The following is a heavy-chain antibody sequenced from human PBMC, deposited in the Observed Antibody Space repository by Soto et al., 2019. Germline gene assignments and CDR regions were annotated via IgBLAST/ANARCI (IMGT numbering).Heavy chain of an antibody. Sequence: EVQLVESGGGLVQPGGSLKLFCAASGFTFSGYGIHWVRQASGKGLEWVGGIRTKTNNYSTAYAASVTGVFTISMDDSKNMAYLQTNSLKTEDTALYYCTAMAGIDYWGQGTLVTVSS. V-gene: IGHV3-73*01. CDR2: IRTKTNNYST. CDR1: GFTFSGYG. CDR3: TAMAGIDY. D-gene: IGHD6-19*01. J-gene: IGHJ4*02.